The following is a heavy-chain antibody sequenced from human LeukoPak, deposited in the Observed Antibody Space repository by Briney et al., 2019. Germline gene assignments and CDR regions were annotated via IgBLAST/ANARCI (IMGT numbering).Heavy chain of an antibody. CDR3: STLTSRGLSDS. V-gene: IGHV3-15*07. J-gene: IGHJ4*02. Sequence: GGSLRLSCAASGFTFTNAWMTWVRQAPGKGLEWVGRIKSKADGETIDYAAPVKGRFTFSRDDSKNMLYLQMNSLKSEDTAVYYCSTLTSRGLSDSWGQGTLVTVSS. CDR2: IKSKADGETI. D-gene: IGHD1-20*01. CDR1: GFTFTNAW.